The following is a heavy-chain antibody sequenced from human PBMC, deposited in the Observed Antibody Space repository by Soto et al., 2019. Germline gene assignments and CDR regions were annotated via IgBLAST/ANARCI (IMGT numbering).Heavy chain of an antibody. CDR1: GGSLSSEIHY. V-gene: IGHV4-61*01. CDR2: IYYTGST. D-gene: IGHD3-3*01. CDR3: ARDQEDFRSGSYYYAMEV. Sequence: EILPLTWILSGGSLSSEIHYWSWIRQTPGKGLEWIGYIYYTGSTNYNPSLKGRVTMSVDTSRDQVSLRLRSVTRADTAVYYCARDQEDFRSGSYYYAMEVWGRGTKVTVSS. J-gene: IGHJ6*02.